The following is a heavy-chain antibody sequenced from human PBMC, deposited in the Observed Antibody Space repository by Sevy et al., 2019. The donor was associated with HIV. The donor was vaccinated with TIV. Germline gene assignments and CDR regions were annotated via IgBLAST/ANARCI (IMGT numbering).Heavy chain of an antibody. CDR1: GYTFTSYA. D-gene: IGHD3-22*01. V-gene: IGHV7-4-1*02. CDR2: INTNTGNP. Sequence: ASVKVSCKASGYTFTSYAMNWVRQAPGQGLEWMGWINTNTGNPTYAQGFTGRFVFSLDTSVSTAYLQISSLKAEDTAVYYCARAMGYYYDSSGYSSRYYYGMDVWGQRTTVTVSS. J-gene: IGHJ6*02. CDR3: ARAMGYYYDSSGYSSRYYYGMDV.